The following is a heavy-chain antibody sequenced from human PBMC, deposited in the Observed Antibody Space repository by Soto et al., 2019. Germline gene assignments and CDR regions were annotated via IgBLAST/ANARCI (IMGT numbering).Heavy chain of an antibody. Sequence: PSETLSLTCAVSGGSISGGGNSWTWIRQPPGQGLEWIGYVYYTGSTNYNPSLKSRVTISVDRSKNQFSLKLSSANAADTAVYYCARGRTVRNYDEDNSDYFYFFDYWGQGTQVTVSS. CDR3: ARGRTVRNYDEDNSDYFYFFDY. D-gene: IGHD3-22*01. CDR2: VYYTGST. J-gene: IGHJ4*02. CDR1: GGSISGGGNS. V-gene: IGHV4-61*08.